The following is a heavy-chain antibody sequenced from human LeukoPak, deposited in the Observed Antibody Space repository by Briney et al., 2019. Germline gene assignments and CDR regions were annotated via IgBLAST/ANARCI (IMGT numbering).Heavy chain of an antibody. CDR2: ISGSGGSI. CDR1: GFTFSNYA. J-gene: IGHJ5*02. Sequence: PGGSLRLSCAASGFTFSNYAMSWVRQAPGKGLEWVTAISGSGGSIYYADSVKGRFTISRDNPKNTLYLQMNSLRAEDTAVHYCTKGGIRYWFDPWGQGTLVTVSS. D-gene: IGHD3-16*02. CDR3: TKGGIRYWFDP. V-gene: IGHV3-23*01.